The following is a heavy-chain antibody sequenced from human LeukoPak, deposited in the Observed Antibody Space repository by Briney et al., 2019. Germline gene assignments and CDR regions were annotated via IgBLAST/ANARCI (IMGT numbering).Heavy chain of an antibody. J-gene: IGHJ4*02. CDR3: VRDRGTYRPIDY. CDR2: ISYTGTYI. Sequence: GGSLRLSWAASAFSLNAYNMNWVRQAPGKGLEWVSSISYTGTYIYYADSVKGRFTISRDNAQNSLYLQMNSPRAEDTAIYYCVRDRGTYRPIDYWGQGTLVTVSS. CDR1: AFSLNAYN. D-gene: IGHD1-26*01. V-gene: IGHV3-21*04.